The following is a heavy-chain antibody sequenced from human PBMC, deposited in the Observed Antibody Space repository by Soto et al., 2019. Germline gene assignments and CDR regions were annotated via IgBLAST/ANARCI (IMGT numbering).Heavy chain of an antibody. V-gene: IGHV1-69*06. CDR2: IIPIFGTA. CDR1: GGTFSSYA. J-gene: IGHJ4*02. D-gene: IGHD6-19*01. CDR3: AKNEYIRGWPLYYCGY. Sequence: ASVKVSCKASGGTFSSYAISWVRQAPGQGLEWMGGIIPIFGTANYAQKFQGRVTITADKSTSTAYMELSSLRSEDTAVYYCAKNEYIRGWPLYYCGYWGQGSLVTVSS.